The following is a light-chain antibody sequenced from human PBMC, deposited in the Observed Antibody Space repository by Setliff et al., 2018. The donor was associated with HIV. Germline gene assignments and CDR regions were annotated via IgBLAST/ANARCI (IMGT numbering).Light chain of an antibody. Sequence: QSVLTQPASVSGSPGQSITISCTGTSSDVGGYNYVSWYQQHPGKAPKLRIYDVSNRPSGVSNRFSGSKSGNTASLTISGLQAEDEADYYCSSYTSTSTLFVLGTGTKV. CDR1: SSDVGGYNY. V-gene: IGLV2-14*03. CDR3: SSYTSTSTLFV. J-gene: IGLJ1*01. CDR2: DVS.